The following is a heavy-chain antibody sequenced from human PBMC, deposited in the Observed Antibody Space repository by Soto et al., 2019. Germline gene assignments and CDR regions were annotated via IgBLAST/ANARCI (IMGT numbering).Heavy chain of an antibody. CDR3: VRQNTWNSYYGMDV. D-gene: IGHD1-7*01. J-gene: IGHJ6*01. CDR1: GYTFSDYW. V-gene: IGHV5-51*01. Sequence: EVQLVQSGPEVKKPGDSLKISCKASGYTFSDYWIAWVRQMPGEGLEWMGIVHPDESDTRYSPSFQGQVSISADMSISTAYLQWSSLKATDTAVYFCVRQNTWNSYYGMDVW. CDR2: VHPDESDT.